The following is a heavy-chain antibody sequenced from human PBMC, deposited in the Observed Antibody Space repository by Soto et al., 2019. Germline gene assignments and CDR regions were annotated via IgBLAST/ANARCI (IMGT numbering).Heavy chain of an antibody. V-gene: IGHV1-18*01. J-gene: IGHJ4*02. Sequence: QVQLVQSGAEVKKPGASVKVSCKASGYRFNTYGIVWVRQAPGQGLEWMGWISPYNGKTNYAQKFQGRIHLTTDTSPTPASMELRSLNSDDPAVYFLSRSMITFGGVIGDYWGQGTLVTVSS. D-gene: IGHD3-16*02. CDR1: GYRFNTYG. CDR2: ISPYNGKT. CDR3: SRSMITFGGVIGDY.